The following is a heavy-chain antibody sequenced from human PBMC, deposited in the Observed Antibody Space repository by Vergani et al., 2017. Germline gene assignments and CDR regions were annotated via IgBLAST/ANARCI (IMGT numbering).Heavy chain of an antibody. V-gene: IGHV4-59*01. CDR3: ARDSAAAAAREGLYWYFDL. Sequence: QVQLQESGPGLVKPSETLSLTCTVSGGSLSSYYWSWIRQPPGKGLEWIGYIYYSGSTNYNPSLKSRVTISVDTSKNQCSLKLSSVTAADTAVYYCARDSAAAAAREGLYWYFDLWGRGTLVTVSS. J-gene: IGHJ2*01. D-gene: IGHD6-13*01. CDR2: IYYSGST. CDR1: GGSLSSYY.